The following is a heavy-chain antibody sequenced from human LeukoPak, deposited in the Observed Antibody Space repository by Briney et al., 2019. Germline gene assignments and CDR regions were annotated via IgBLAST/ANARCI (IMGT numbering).Heavy chain of an antibody. V-gene: IGHV3-30*18. CDR2: IWYGGSNK. D-gene: IGHD4-11*01. CDR3: AKGGYSNSVDY. J-gene: IGHJ4*02. CDR1: GFTFSSYG. Sequence: GRSLRLSCAASGFTFSSYGMHWVRQAPGKGLEWVAVIWYGGSNKYYADSVKGRFTISRDNSKNTLYLQMNSLRAEDTAVYYCAKGGYSNSVDYWGQGTLVTVSS.